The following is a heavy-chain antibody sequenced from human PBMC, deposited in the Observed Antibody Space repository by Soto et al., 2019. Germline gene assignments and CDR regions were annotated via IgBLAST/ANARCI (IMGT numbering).Heavy chain of an antibody. CDR3: AKLTGTMFY. V-gene: IGHV3-23*01. CDR1: GFIFSSQA. J-gene: IGHJ4*02. D-gene: IGHD1-7*01. Sequence: PGGSLRLSCSASGFIFSSQAMSWVRQAPGKGLEWVSAISGNGYNTWYADPVKGRFTISRDNSKNTLYLQMNSLRAEDTAVYYCAKLTGTMFYWGQGTLVTVSS. CDR2: ISGNGYNT.